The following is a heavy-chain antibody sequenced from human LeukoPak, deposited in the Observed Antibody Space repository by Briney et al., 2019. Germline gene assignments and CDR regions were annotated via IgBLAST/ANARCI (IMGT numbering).Heavy chain of an antibody. V-gene: IGHV3-23*01. J-gene: IGHJ6*03. CDR1: GVALSNFA. Sequence: GGSLRLSCAASGVALSNFAMSWVRDAPRKGLERVSHMSGSGYYTYYVEHVKGRFTISRGNSKNPLYLHMNSLRADDTAVHYCAKMEGQRLYDYCMDVWGRGTTVTVSS. CDR2: MSGSGYYT. D-gene: IGHD3-3*01. CDR3: AKMEGQRLYDYCMDV.